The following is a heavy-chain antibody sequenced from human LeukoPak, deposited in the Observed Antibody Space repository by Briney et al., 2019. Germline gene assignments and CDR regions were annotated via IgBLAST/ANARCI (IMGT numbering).Heavy chain of an antibody. D-gene: IGHD5-24*01. CDR1: GFTFGDYA. CDR2: IRSKAYGGTT. J-gene: IGHJ4*02. CDR3: TRGWLQLNYFDY. V-gene: IGHV3-49*04. Sequence: PGGSLRLSCTASGFTFGDYAMSWVRQAPGKGLEWVGFIRSKAYGGTTEYAASVKGRFTISRDDSKSIAYLQMNSLKTEDTAVYYCTRGWLQLNYFDYWGQGTLVTVSS.